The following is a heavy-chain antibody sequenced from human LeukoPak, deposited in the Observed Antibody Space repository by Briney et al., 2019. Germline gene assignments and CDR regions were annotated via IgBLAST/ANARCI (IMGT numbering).Heavy chain of an antibody. CDR1: GFSLTTSGVG. D-gene: IGHD2-21*02. CDR3: AHESSAYCGGDCATVDF. J-gene: IGHJ4*02. CDR2: IYWDDDK. V-gene: IGHV2-5*02. Sequence: SGPTLVNPTQTLTLTCTFSGFSLTTSGVGVGWIRQPPGKALEWLALIYWDDDKAYSPSLKSRLTITKDASKNQVVLTMTNMDPVDTATYYCAHESSAYCGGDCATVDFWGQGTLVTVSS.